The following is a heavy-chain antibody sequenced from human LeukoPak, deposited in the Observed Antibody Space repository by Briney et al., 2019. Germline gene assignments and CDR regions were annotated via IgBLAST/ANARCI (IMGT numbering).Heavy chain of an antibody. CDR3: AGAYDILTGYNWFDL. D-gene: IGHD3-9*01. Sequence: GGSLRLSCEASGFTFSSYGMHWVRQAPGQGLEWVAVIRYDGSKKNYADSVKGRFTISRDNSKNTLYLQMNSLRADDTAVYYCAGAYDILTGYNWFDLWGQGTLVTVSS. V-gene: IGHV3-33*03. CDR1: GFTFSSYG. CDR2: IRYDGSKK. J-gene: IGHJ5*02.